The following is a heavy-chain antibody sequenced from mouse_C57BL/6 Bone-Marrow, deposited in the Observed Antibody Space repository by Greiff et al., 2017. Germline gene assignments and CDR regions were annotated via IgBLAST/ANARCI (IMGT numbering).Heavy chain of an antibody. D-gene: IGHD1-1*01. CDR2: IHPNSGST. J-gene: IGHJ4*01. CDR1: GYTFTSYW. Sequence: QVQLQQPGAELVKPGASVKLSCKASGYTFTSYWMHWVKQRPGQGLEWIGMIHPNSGSTNYNEKFKSKATLTVDKSSSTAYMQLSSLTSEDSAVYYCARTGITTLYYYAMDYWGQGTSVTVSS. V-gene: IGHV1-64*01. CDR3: ARTGITTLYYYAMDY.